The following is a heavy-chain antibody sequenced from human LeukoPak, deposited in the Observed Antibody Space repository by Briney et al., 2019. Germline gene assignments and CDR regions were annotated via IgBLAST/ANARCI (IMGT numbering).Heavy chain of an antibody. D-gene: IGHD2-8*01. Sequence: ASETLSLTCTVSGGSINNYYWSWVRQPPGAGLEWLAYIYYTGSTNYNPSLKTRLTISVDTSKNQFSLRLNSVTAADTALYYCAKAPLYCNGVCYLDYWGQGTLVTVSS. CDR2: IYYTGST. CDR1: GGSINNYY. V-gene: IGHV4-59*08. CDR3: AKAPLYCNGVCYLDY. J-gene: IGHJ4*02.